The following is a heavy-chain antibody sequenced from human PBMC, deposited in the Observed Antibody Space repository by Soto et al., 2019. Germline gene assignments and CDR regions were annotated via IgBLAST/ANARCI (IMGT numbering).Heavy chain of an antibody. J-gene: IGHJ4*02. CDR1: GGSISSYY. Sequence: PSETLSLTCTVSGGSISSYYWSWIRQPPGKGLEWIGYIYYSGSTNYNPSLKSRVTISVDTSKNQFSLKLSSVAAADTAVYYCARGGEWELLSDYWGQGTLVTVSS. D-gene: IGHD1-26*01. V-gene: IGHV4-59*01. CDR2: IYYSGST. CDR3: ARGGEWELLSDY.